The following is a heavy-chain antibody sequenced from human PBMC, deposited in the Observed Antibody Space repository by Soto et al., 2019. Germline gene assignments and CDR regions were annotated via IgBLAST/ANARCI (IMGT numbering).Heavy chain of an antibody. CDR1: GDSVSSNSAA. Sequence: SQPLSLTCVISGDSVSSNSAAWHWLRQSPSRGLEWLGRTCYRSKWYNDYAVSVKSRITINPDTSKNQFSLQLNSVTPEDTAVYYCAAMEQGDYGMDVWGQGTTVTVSS. J-gene: IGHJ6*02. V-gene: IGHV6-1*01. CDR2: TCYRSKWYN. CDR3: AAMEQGDYGMDV. D-gene: IGHD5-18*01.